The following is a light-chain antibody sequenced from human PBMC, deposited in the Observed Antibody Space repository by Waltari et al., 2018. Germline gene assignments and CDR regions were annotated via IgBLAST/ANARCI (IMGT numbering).Light chain of an antibody. CDR1: TSNIGAGYD. V-gene: IGLV1-40*01. CDR2: ATR. J-gene: IGLJ2*01. CDR3: QSYDSSLGRSV. Sequence: QSVLTQPPSVSGAPGQTVTISCSGSTSNIGAGYDVHWYQHVPGRAPRLLIYATRDRPSGVPDRFSGSTSGTSASLAVTGLQAEDEADYYCQSYDSSLGRSVFGGGTKLTVL.